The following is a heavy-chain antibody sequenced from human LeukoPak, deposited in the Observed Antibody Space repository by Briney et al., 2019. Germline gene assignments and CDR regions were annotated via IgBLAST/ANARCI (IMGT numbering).Heavy chain of an antibody. CDR2: INHSGST. Sequence: SETLSLTCAVYGGSFSGYYWSWIRQPPGKGLEWIGEINHSGSTNYNPSLKSRVTISVDTSKNQFSRKLSSVTAADTAVYYCARTMVRGVISVNGMDVWGQGTTVTVSS. CDR3: ARTMVRGVISVNGMDV. J-gene: IGHJ6*02. D-gene: IGHD3-10*01. V-gene: IGHV4-34*01. CDR1: GGSFSGYY.